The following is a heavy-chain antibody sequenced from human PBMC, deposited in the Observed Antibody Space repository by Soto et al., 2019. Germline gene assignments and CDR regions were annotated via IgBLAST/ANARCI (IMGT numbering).Heavy chain of an antibody. Sequence: TSETLSLTCTVSGGSISSYYWSWIRQPPGKGLEWIGYIYYSGSTNYNPSLKSRVTISVDTSKNQFSLKLSSVTAADTAVYYCASVMFISLRSTDAFDIWGQGTMVTVSS. CDR2: IYYSGST. CDR3: ASVMFISLRSTDAFDI. V-gene: IGHV4-59*01. J-gene: IGHJ3*02. CDR1: GGSISSYY. D-gene: IGHD3-22*01.